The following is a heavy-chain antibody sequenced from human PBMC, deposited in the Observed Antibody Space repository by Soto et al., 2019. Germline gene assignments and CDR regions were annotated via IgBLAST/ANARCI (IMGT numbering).Heavy chain of an antibody. Sequence: HGESLKISCKGSGYSFTSYWISWVRQMPGKGLEWMGRIDPSDSYTNYSPSFQGHVTISADKSISTAYLQWSSLKATDTSMYYCARRAYDNGYYGMDVWGQGTTVTVSS. CDR1: GYSFTSYW. D-gene: IGHD3-3*01. CDR3: ARRAYDNGYYGMDV. CDR2: IDPSDSYT. V-gene: IGHV5-10-1*01. J-gene: IGHJ6*02.